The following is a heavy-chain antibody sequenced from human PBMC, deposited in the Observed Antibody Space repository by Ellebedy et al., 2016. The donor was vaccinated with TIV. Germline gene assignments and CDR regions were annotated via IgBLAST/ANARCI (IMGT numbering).Heavy chain of an antibody. CDR1: GYTFTSYG. D-gene: IGHD3-9*01. CDR3: ARVPYDILTGYYSYTTYYYYGMDV. J-gene: IGHJ6*02. CDR2: ISAYNGNT. V-gene: IGHV1-18*01. Sequence: ASVKVSXKASGYTFTSYGISWVRQAPGQGLEWMGWISAYNGNTNYAQKLQGRVTMTTDTSTSTAYMELRSLRSDDTAVYYCARVPYDILTGYYSYTTYYYYGMDVWGQGTTVTVSS.